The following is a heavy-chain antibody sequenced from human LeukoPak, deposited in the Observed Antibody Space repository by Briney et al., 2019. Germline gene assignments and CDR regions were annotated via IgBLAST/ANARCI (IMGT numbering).Heavy chain of an antibody. CDR3: ARGRNSGFDY. Sequence: SQTLSLTCAISGDSVSGDSAVAWNWLRQSPSRGLEWLGRTYYRSKWNNDYAVSVKSRITINPGTSKNQFSLHLNSVTPEDTAVYYCARGRNSGFDYWGQGTLVTVSS. CDR2: TYYRSKWNN. V-gene: IGHV6-1*01. D-gene: IGHD2/OR15-2a*01. CDR1: GDSVSGDSAVA. J-gene: IGHJ4*02.